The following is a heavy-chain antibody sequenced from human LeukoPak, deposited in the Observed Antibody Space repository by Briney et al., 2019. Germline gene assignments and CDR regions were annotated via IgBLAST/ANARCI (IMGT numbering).Heavy chain of an antibody. CDR2: IIPILGIA. J-gene: IGHJ4*02. CDR3: ARELAQYGSEQN. Sequence: GASVKVSCKASGGTFSSYTISWVRQAPGQGLEWMGRIIPILGIANYAQKFQGRVTITADKSTSTAYMELSSLRSEETAVYYCARELAQYGSEQNWGQGTLVTVSS. V-gene: IGHV1-69*04. CDR1: GGTFSSYT. D-gene: IGHD3-10*01.